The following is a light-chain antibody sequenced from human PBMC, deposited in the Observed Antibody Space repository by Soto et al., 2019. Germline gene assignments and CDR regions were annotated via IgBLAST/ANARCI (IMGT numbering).Light chain of an antibody. Sequence: QSVLTQPASVSGSPGQSITISCTGSSSDVGGYSYVSWYQHQPGKAPKLMIYEVNNRPSGVSNRFSGSKSGNTASLTISGLQAEDEADYYCASYTSSTTRVFGTGTKVTVL. CDR2: EVN. J-gene: IGLJ1*01. V-gene: IGLV2-14*01. CDR1: SSDVGGYSY. CDR3: ASYTSSTTRV.